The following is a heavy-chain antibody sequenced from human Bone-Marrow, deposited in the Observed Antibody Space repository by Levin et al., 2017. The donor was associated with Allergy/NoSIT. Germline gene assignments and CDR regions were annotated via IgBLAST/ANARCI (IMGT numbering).Heavy chain of an antibody. D-gene: IGHD4-17*01. CDR1: GFTFSTYG. CDR2: MSYDGGNE. Sequence: LSLTCAASGFTFSTYGMHWVRQAPGKGLEWVAFMSYDGGNEYYGDSVKGRFTISRDNSKNTLYLQMNSLRAEDTAVYYCAKVRDYGDYVAYFDDWGQGTLVTVSS. CDR3: AKVRDYGDYVAYFDD. V-gene: IGHV3-30*18. J-gene: IGHJ4*02.